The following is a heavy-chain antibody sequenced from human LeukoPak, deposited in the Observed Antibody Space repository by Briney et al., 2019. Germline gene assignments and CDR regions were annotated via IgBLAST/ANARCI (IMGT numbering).Heavy chain of an antibody. CDR3: AKEAYSGTYYGYFDY. Sequence: GGSLRLSCAASGFTFSSYGMHWVRQAPGKGLEWGAVIWYDGSNEYYADSVKGRFTISRDNSKNTLYLQMNSLRAEDTAVYYCAKEAYSGTYYGYFDYWGQGTLVTVSS. CDR1: GFTFSSYG. D-gene: IGHD1-26*01. V-gene: IGHV3-33*06. CDR2: IWYDGSNE. J-gene: IGHJ4*02.